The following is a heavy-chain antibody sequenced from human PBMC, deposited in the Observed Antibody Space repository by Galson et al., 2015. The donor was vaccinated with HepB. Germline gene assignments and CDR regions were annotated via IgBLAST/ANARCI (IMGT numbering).Heavy chain of an antibody. J-gene: IGHJ4*02. CDR2: ISYDGSNK. Sequence: SLRLSCAASGFTFSSYAMHWVRQAPGKGLEWVAAISYDGSNKYYADSVKGRFTISRDNSKSTLYLQMNSLGAEDTAVYYCAKEHFRAARTYYFDYWGQGTLVTVSS. V-gene: IGHV3-30*04. CDR1: GFTFSSYA. D-gene: IGHD6-6*01. CDR3: AKEHFRAARTYYFDY.